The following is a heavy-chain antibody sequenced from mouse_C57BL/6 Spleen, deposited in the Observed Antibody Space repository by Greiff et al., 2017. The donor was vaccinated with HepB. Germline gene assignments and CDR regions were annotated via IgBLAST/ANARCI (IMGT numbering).Heavy chain of an antibody. CDR2: INPNNGGT. J-gene: IGHJ3*01. Sequence: EVKLQQSGPELVKPGASVKISCKASGYTFTDYYMNWVKQRPGKSLEWIGDINPNNGGTSYNQKFKGKATLTVDKSSSTAYMELRSLTAEDSAVYYCAREVNGGAWFADWGQGTLVTVSA. V-gene: IGHV1-26*01. CDR1: GYTFTDYY. D-gene: IGHD2-2*01. CDR3: AREVNGGAWFAD.